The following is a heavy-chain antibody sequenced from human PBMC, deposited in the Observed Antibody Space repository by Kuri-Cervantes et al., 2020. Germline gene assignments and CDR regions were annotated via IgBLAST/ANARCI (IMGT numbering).Heavy chain of an antibody. D-gene: IGHD3-10*01. CDR3: AKDWVYGSGSYYNEDYYYGMDV. CDR2: ISYDGSNK. V-gene: IGHV3-30*18. J-gene: IGHJ6*02. Sequence: GGSLRLSCAASGFTVSSNYMSWVRQAPGKGLEWVAVISYDGSNKYYADSVKGRFTISRDNSKNTLYLQMNSLRAEDTAVYYCAKDWVYGSGSYYNEDYYYGMDVWGQGTTVTVSS. CDR1: GFTVSSNY.